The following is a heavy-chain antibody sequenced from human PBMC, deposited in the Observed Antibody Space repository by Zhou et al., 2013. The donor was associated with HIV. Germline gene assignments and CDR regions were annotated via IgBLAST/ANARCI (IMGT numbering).Heavy chain of an antibody. V-gene: IGHV4-61*02. CDR2: IYASGST. J-gene: IGHJ4*02. Sequence: QVQLQESGPGLVKPSQTLSLTCAVSGGSISSGNYYWSWIRQPAGKGLEWIGRIYASGSTKYNPSLKSRVTISIDTSKNQFSLKLSSATAADTAVYYCARDFGGDEDSWGQGNPGHRLL. CDR1: GGSISSGNYY. D-gene: IGHD2-21*01. CDR3: ARDFGGDEDS.